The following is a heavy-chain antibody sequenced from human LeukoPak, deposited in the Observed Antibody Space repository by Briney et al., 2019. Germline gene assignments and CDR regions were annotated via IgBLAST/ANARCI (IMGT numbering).Heavy chain of an antibody. J-gene: IGHJ4*02. V-gene: IGHV1-18*01. CDR2: FSAYNGNT. Sequence: ASVKVSCKASGYTFSTYGISWVRQAPGQGLEWMGWFSAYNGNTNYRQKLQGRVTMTTDTSTSTAYMDLRSLRSDDTAIYYCAGDSPDGSGTYYDGSPDYWGQGTLVTVSS. D-gene: IGHD3-10*01. CDR3: AGDSPDGSGTYYDGSPDY. CDR1: GYTFSTYG.